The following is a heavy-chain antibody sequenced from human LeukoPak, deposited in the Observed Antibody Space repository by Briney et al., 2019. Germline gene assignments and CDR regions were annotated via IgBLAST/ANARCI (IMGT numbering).Heavy chain of an antibody. J-gene: IGHJ3*02. CDR2: ISWNSGSI. Sequence: PGGSLRLSCAASGFTFDDYAMHWVRHAPGKGLEWVSGISWNSGSIGYADSVKGRFTISRDNAKNSLYLQMNSLRAEDTALYYCAKGGYQLLWYAFDIWGQGTMVTVSS. CDR1: GFTFDDYA. D-gene: IGHD2-2*01. CDR3: AKGGYQLLWYAFDI. V-gene: IGHV3-9*01.